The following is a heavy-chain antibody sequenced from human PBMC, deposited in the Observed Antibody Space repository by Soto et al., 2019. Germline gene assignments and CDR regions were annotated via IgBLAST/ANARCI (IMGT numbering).Heavy chain of an antibody. J-gene: IGHJ4*02. D-gene: IGHD3-22*01. CDR1: GFTFSSYW. Sequence: GGSLRLSCAASGFTFSSYWMSWVRQAPGKGLEWVANIKQDGSEKYYVDSVKGRFTISRDNAKNSLYLQMNSLRAEDTAVYYCGRGGAYYDSSGYIYWGQGTLVTVSS. CDR2: IKQDGSEK. CDR3: GRGGAYYDSSGYIY. V-gene: IGHV3-7*03.